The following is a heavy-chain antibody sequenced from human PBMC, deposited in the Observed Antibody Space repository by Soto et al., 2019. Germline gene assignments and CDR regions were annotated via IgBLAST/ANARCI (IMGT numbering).Heavy chain of an antibody. D-gene: IGHD4-17*01. J-gene: IGHJ4*02. CDR2: MNPNSGNT. CDR1: GYTFTSHD. Sequence: QVQLVQSGAEVKKAGASVKVSCKASGYTFTSHDINWVRQATGQGLEWMGWMNPNSGNTGYAQKFQGRVTTTRNTSICTAYMELSSLRSEDTAVYYCARWNYGYYARVDYWGQGTLVTVSS. V-gene: IGHV1-8*01. CDR3: ARWNYGYYARVDY.